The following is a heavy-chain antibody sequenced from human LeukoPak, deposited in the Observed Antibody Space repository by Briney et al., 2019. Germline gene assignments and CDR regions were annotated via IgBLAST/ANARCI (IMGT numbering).Heavy chain of an antibody. CDR2: IWHAGTNT. CDR1: EFSLRIYG. D-gene: IGHD5-24*01. V-gene: IGHV3-33*01. Sequence: GGYVRLSGVASEFSLRIYGMHWVRQAPGKGLEWVDLIWHAGTNTYYADSVKGRFTISRDNSKNTLYLQMSSLRAEDTAVYYCAGESPHGRGCYFDYWGQGTLVIVSS. J-gene: IGHJ4*02. CDR3: AGESPHGRGCYFDY.